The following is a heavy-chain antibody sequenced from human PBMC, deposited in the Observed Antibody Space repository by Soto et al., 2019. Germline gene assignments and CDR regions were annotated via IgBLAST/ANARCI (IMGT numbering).Heavy chain of an antibody. CDR1: GFTFSSYW. Sequence: GGSLRLSCAASGFTFSSYWMSWVRQAPGKGLEWVANIKQDGSEKYYVDSVKGRFTISRDNAKNSLYLQMNSLRAEDTAVYCCARDLGYSGSRPGGAFDIWGQGTMVTVSS. CDR2: IKQDGSEK. CDR3: ARDLGYSGSRPGGAFDI. V-gene: IGHV3-7*01. D-gene: IGHD1-26*01. J-gene: IGHJ3*02.